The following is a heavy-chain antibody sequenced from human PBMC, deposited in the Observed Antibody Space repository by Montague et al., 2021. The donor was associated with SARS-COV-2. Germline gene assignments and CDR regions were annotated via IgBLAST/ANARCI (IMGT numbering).Heavy chain of an antibody. V-gene: IGHV4-61*02. Sequence: TLSLTCTVSGASISSTNYYWSWIRQPAGKGLEWIGRIYSSGVTNYNPSLKSRVSISIDTSKNEFSLKLSSVTAADTAVYYCARIINYFDSDGPPSLFDHWGQGIRVTASS. CDR2: IYSSGVT. CDR1: GASISSTNYY. D-gene: IGHD3-22*01. J-gene: IGHJ4*02. CDR3: ARIINYFDSDGPPSLFDH.